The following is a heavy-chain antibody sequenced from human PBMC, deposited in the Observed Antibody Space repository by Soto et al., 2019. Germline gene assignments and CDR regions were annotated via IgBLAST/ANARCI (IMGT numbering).Heavy chain of an antibody. CDR3: ARDLGGPDY. Sequence: GGSLRLSCTASGFSLSPYWMHWVRQVPGRGLEWVARLSSDGFGAAYADSVKGRFFISRDIARNTLSLQMNSLRADDTAVYYCARDLGGPDYWGRGTSVTVSS. J-gene: IGHJ4*02. D-gene: IGHD3-16*01. V-gene: IGHV3-74*03. CDR2: LSSDGFGA. CDR1: GFSLSPYW.